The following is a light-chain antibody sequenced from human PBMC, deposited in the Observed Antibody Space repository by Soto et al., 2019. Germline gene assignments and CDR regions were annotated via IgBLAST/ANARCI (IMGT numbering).Light chain of an antibody. CDR1: QSVSSSY. J-gene: IGKJ5*01. Sequence: GLSMSLGALSLTPRERATLSCRASQSVSSSYLAWYQQKPGQAPRLLIYGASSRATGIPDRFSGSGSGTDFTLTISRLEPEDFAVYYCQQYGSSPPITFGQGTRLEI. CDR2: GAS. CDR3: QQYGSSPPIT. V-gene: IGKV3-20*01.